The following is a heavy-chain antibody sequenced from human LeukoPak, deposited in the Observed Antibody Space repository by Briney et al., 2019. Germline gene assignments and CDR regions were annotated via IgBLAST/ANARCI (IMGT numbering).Heavy chain of an antibody. CDR3: ARDHCRYHYDSSGECSYWFFDL. Sequence: TGGSLRLSCAASGFIFSSYSMNWVRQAPGKGLEWVSYISRSSSPIYYADSVKGRFTISRDNAKNSLYLQMNSLREEDTAVYYCARDHCRYHYDSSGECSYWFFDLWGRGTLVTVSS. CDR2: ISRSSSPI. D-gene: IGHD3-22*01. CDR1: GFIFSSYS. V-gene: IGHV3-48*02. J-gene: IGHJ2*01.